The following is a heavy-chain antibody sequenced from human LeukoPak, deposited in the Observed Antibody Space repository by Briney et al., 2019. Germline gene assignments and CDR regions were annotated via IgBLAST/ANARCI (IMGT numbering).Heavy chain of an antibody. CDR1: GYSFTSYW. J-gene: IGHJ3*02. CDR3: ARRDAYCGGDCYAFDI. Sequence: GESLKISCKGSGYSFTSYWIGWVRQMPGKGLEWMGIIYPGDSDTRYSPSFQGQVTISADKSISTAYLQWSSLKASDTAMYYCARRDAYCGGDCYAFDIWGQGTMVTVSS. CDR2: IYPGDSDT. V-gene: IGHV5-51*01. D-gene: IGHD2-21*02.